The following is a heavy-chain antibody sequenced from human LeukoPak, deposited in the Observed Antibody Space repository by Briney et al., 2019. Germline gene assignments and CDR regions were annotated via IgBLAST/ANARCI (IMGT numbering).Heavy chain of an antibody. J-gene: IGHJ3*02. Sequence: GGSLRLSCAACRFTFSSYGMSWVRQAPGKGLEGVLAINGSGGSTYYADSVKGRFTIPRDNSNHTLYLQMNSLRAEDTAVYYCAKVEWYRGYVIDAFDIWGQGTMVTVSS. D-gene: IGHD5-12*01. CDR1: RFTFSSYG. CDR3: AKVEWYRGYVIDAFDI. CDR2: INGSGGST. V-gene: IGHV3-23*01.